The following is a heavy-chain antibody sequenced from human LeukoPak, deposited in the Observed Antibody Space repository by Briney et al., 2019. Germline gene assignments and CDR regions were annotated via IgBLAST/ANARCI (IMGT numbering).Heavy chain of an antibody. CDR3: AKALTRWAFDM. Sequence: GGSLRLSCAASIYTFSDYYMSWVRQAPGKGLEWVSSMSLSTSGKTYADSVKGRFTVSTDKAKNTLYLQMDSLRAEDTAIYYCAKALTRWAFDMWGQGTMVTVSS. V-gene: IGHV3-23*01. CDR2: MSLSTSGK. CDR1: IYTFSDYY. J-gene: IGHJ3*02. D-gene: IGHD3-16*01.